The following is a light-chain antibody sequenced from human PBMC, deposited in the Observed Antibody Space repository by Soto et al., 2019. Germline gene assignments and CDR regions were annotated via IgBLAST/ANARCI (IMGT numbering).Light chain of an antibody. Sequence: DIQMTQSPSILSGSVGDRVTITCRASQSIDTWLAWHQQKPGKAPKLLISKASSLESGVSSRFSGSGSGTEFTLTISSLQPDDFATYYCQQYNSYSWTFGQGTKVDI. CDR2: KAS. V-gene: IGKV1-5*03. CDR3: QQYNSYSWT. CDR1: QSIDTW. J-gene: IGKJ1*01.